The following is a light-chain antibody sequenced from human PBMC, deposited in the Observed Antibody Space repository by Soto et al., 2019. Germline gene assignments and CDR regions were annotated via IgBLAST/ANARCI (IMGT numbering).Light chain of an antibody. V-gene: IGKV3-20*01. CDR2: GAS. CDR1: QSVSSN. J-gene: IGKJ1*01. Sequence: EIVMTQSPATLSVSPGERATLSCRASQSVSSNLAWYQQKPGQAPRLLIYGASSRVTGIPDRFSGGGSGTDFTLTISSLEPEDFAVYYCQQYFSSPWPFGQGTQVDIK. CDR3: QQYFSSPWP.